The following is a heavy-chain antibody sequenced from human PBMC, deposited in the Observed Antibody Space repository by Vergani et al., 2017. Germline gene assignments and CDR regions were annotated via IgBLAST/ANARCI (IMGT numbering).Heavy chain of an antibody. CDR1: GFTFGDYA. D-gene: IGHD3-3*01. CDR2: IRSKAYGGTT. V-gene: IGHV3-49*04. Sequence: EVQLVESGGGLVQPGRSLRLSCTASGFTFGDYAMSWVRQAPGKGLEWVGFIRSKAYGGTTEYAASVKGRFTISRDDSKSIAYLQMNSLKTEDTAVYYCTREPIFGPVARPVVSDVWGQGTTVTVSS. CDR3: TREPIFGPVARPVVSDV. J-gene: IGHJ6*02.